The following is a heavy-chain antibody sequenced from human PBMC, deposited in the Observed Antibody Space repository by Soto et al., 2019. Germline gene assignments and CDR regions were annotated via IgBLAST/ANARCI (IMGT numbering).Heavy chain of an antibody. CDR2: IIPILGIA. D-gene: IGHD2-2*01. CDR1: GGTFSSYT. V-gene: IGHV1-69*02. CDR3: ARSRVVQAASMKYYSYYYYMDV. Sequence: QVQLVQSGAEVKKPGSSVKVSCKASGGTFSSYTISWVRQAPGQGLEWMGRIIPILGIANYAQKFQGRVTITADKSTSTAYMEMSSLRSEDTAVYYCARSRVVQAASMKYYSYYYYMDVWGKGTTVTVSS. J-gene: IGHJ6*03.